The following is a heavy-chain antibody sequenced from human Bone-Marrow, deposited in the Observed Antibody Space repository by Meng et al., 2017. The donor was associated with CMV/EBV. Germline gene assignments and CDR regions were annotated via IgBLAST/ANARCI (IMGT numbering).Heavy chain of an antibody. CDR2: ISSSSSYI. CDR3: ARAFPRSGFDNWFDP. V-gene: IGHV3-21*01. Sequence: GESLKISCAASGFTFSSYSMNWVRQAPGKGLEWVSSISSSSSYIYYADSVKGRFTISRDNAKNSLYLQMNSLRAEDTAVYYCARAFPRSGFDNWFDPWGQGTLVTVSS. J-gene: IGHJ5*02. CDR1: GFTFSSYS. D-gene: IGHD3-3*01.